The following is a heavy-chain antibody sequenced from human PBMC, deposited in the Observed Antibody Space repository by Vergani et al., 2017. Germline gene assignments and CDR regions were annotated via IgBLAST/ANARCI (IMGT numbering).Heavy chain of an antibody. Sequence: EVQLVESGGGLVPLGRSLRLSCAASGFSFGDYAMTWVRQAPGKGLGWVAFIRNKAYGGTTEYAASVKGRFTISRDDSKRLAYLQLSGLKTEDTAVYFCSRGRGYSFGYSDYWGQGTLVTVSS. CDR2: IRNKAYGGTT. CDR1: GFSFGDYA. CDR3: SRGRGYSFGYSDY. V-gene: IGHV3-49*04. D-gene: IGHD5-18*01. J-gene: IGHJ4*02.